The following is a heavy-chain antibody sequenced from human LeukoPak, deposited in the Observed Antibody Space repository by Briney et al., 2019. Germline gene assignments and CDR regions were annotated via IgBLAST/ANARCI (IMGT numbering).Heavy chain of an antibody. CDR1: GSSLSELS. CDR2: FDVIDSET. J-gene: IGHJ4*02. D-gene: IGHD5-18*01. Sequence: GASVKVSCTVSGSSLSELSLHWVRQAPGKGLEWMGGFDVIDSETFYAQKFQGRVTMTEDSSTDTAYMELSSLTSDDTALYYCAAGRPYSLLDYWGQGTLVTVSS. CDR3: AAGRPYSLLDY. V-gene: IGHV1-24*01.